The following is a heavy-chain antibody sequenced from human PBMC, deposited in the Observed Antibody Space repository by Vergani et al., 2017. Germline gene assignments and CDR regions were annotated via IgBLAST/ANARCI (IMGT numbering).Heavy chain of an antibody. Sequence: QLQLQESGSGLVKPSQTLSLTCAVSGGSISSGGYSWSWIRQPPGKGLGWIGYIYHSGSTYYNPSLKSRVTISVDRSKNQFSLKLSSVTAADTAVYYCARVGDYYDSSGYYGYAFDIWGQGTMVTVSS. CDR3: ARVGDYYDSSGYYGYAFDI. CDR2: IYHSGST. J-gene: IGHJ3*02. CDR1: GGSISSGGYS. V-gene: IGHV4-30-2*01. D-gene: IGHD3-22*01.